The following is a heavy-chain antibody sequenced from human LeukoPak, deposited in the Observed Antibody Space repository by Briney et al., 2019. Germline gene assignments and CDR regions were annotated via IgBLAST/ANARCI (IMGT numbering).Heavy chain of an antibody. CDR2: IIPLFGIV. V-gene: IGHV1-69*02. J-gene: IGHJ6*02. D-gene: IGHD5-18*01. CDR3: ARIPSGDVDTAMVMYYHYGMDV. CDR1: GGTFSSHT. Sequence: SVKVSCKASGGTFSSHTISWVRQAPEQGLEWMGRIIPLFGIVNYAQKFQDRVTITADKSTGTAYMEVSSLRSEDTAVYYCARIPSGDVDTAMVMYYHYGMDVWGQGTTVTVSS.